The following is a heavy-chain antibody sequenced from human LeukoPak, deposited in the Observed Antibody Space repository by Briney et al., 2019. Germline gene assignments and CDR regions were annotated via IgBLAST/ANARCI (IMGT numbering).Heavy chain of an antibody. CDR2: INPNSGGT. Sequence: GASVKVSCKASGYTFTGYYMHWVRQAPGQGLEWMGWINPNSGGTNYAQKFQGRVTMTRDTSISTAYMELSRLRSDDTAVYYCARDAVGSYGSLDFDYWGKGTLVTVSS. J-gene: IGHJ4*02. CDR3: ARDAVGSYGSLDFDY. CDR1: GYTFTGYY. V-gene: IGHV1-2*02. D-gene: IGHD5-18*01.